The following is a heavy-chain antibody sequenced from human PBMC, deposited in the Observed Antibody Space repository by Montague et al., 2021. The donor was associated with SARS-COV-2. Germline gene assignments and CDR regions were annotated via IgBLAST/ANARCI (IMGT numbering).Heavy chain of an antibody. CDR2: TYYRSKWYN. D-gene: IGHD6-6*01. Sequence: CAISGDSVSSNSADWNWIRQTPSRGLEWLGKTYYRSKWYNDYAVSVKSRITINPDTSKNQFSLKLSSVTAADTAVYYCARDLNEYSSSGGFDYWGQGTLVTVSS. J-gene: IGHJ4*02. CDR3: ARDLNEYSSSGGFDY. V-gene: IGHV6-1*01. CDR1: GDSVSSNSAD.